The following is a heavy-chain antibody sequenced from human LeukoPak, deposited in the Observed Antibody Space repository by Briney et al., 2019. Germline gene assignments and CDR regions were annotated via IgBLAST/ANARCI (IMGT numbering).Heavy chain of an antibody. Sequence: PGGSLRLSCAASGFTFDDYAMHWVRQAPGKGLEWVSGISWNSGSIGYADSVKGRFTISRDNAKNSLYLQMNSLRAEDMALYYCAKDMSRGCSSTSCYSAFDIWGQGTMVTVSS. J-gene: IGHJ3*02. CDR2: ISWNSGSI. CDR3: AKDMSRGCSSTSCYSAFDI. D-gene: IGHD2-2*02. V-gene: IGHV3-9*03. CDR1: GFTFDDYA.